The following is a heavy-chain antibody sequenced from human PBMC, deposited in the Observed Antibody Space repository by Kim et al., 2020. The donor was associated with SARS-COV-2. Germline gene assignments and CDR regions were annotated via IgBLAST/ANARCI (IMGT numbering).Heavy chain of an antibody. J-gene: IGHJ6*02. D-gene: IGHD3-3*01. CDR3: ARAWSGTYYYGVDV. CDR1: GFTFSSYA. V-gene: IGHV3-30-3*01. Sequence: GGSLRLSCAASGFTFSSYAMHWVRPAPGKGLEWVAVISYDGSNKYYADSVKGRFTISRDNSKNTLYLQMNGLRAEATAVYYCARAWSGTYYYGVDVWGQGTTVTVSS. CDR2: ISYDGSNK.